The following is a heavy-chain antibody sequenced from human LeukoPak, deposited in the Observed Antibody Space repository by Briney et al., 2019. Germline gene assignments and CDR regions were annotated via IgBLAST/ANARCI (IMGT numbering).Heavy chain of an antibody. D-gene: IGHD3-16*01. V-gene: IGHV3-15*01. Sequence: PGGSLRLSCAASGFTVSSNYMSWVRQAPGKGLEWVGRIKSKTDGETTDYAAPVKGRFTISRDDSKNTLYLQMNSLKTEDTAVYYCTTDVLLITFGGADFDYWGQGTLVTVSS. CDR3: TTDVLLITFGGADFDY. CDR2: IKSKTDGETT. J-gene: IGHJ4*02. CDR1: GFTVSSNY.